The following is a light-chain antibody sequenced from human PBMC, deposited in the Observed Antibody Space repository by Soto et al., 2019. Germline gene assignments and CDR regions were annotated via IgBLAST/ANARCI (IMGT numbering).Light chain of an antibody. CDR1: QSVSSY. CDR3: QQYNNWPPGT. J-gene: IGKJ1*01. V-gene: IGKV3D-15*01. Sequence: EIVLTQSPATLSLSPGERATLSCRASQSVSSYLAWYQQKPGQAPRLLIYGASSRATGIPDRFSGSGSGTEFTLTISSLQSEDFAVYYCQQYNNWPPGTFGQGTKVDI. CDR2: GAS.